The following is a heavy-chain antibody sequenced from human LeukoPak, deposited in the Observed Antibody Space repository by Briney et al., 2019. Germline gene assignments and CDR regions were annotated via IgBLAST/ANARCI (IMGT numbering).Heavy chain of an antibody. CDR2: IYYSGST. CDR1: GGSISSGDYY. CDR3: ARCGKEYQLLPYNWFDP. Sequence: SPPLSLPCTVSGGSISSGDYYWSWIRQPPGKGLEWIGYIYYSGSTYYNPSLKSRVTISVDTSKNQFSLKLSSVTAADTAVYYCARCGKEYQLLPYNWFDPWGQGTLVTVSS. V-gene: IGHV4-30-4*08. J-gene: IGHJ5*02. D-gene: IGHD2-2*01.